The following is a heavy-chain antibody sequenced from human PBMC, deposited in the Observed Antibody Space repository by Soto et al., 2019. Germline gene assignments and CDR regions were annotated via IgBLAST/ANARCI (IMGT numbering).Heavy chain of an antibody. D-gene: IGHD3-10*01. CDR1: GFTFSSYG. CDR2: IWYDGSNK. J-gene: IGHJ3*02. Sequence: GGSLRLSCAASGFTFSSYGMHWVRQAPGKGLEWVAVIWYDGSNKYYADSVKGRLTISRDNSKKTLYLQMNSLRAEDTAVYYCARDYYGSGSYYASQTLHDAFDIWGQGTMVTVSS. V-gene: IGHV3-33*01. CDR3: ARDYYGSGSYYASQTLHDAFDI.